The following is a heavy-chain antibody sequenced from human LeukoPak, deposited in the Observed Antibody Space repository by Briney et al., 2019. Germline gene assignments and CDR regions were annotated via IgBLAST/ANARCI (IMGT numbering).Heavy chain of an antibody. D-gene: IGHD5-12*01. Sequence: PSETLSLTCTVSGGSISSYYWSWIRQPPGKGLEWIGYIYYSGSTNYNPSLKSRVTISVDTSKNQFSLKLSSVTAADTAVYYCARGMGGVATIQHWGQGTLVTVSS. CDR1: GGSISSYY. V-gene: IGHV4-59*01. CDR2: IYYSGST. J-gene: IGHJ1*01. CDR3: ARGMGGVATIQH.